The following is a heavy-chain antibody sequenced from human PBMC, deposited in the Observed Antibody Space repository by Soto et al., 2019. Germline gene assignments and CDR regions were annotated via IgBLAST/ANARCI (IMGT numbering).Heavy chain of an antibody. J-gene: IGHJ4*02. Sequence: PGGSLRLSCAASGFTFSSYSMNWVRQAPGKXLEWVSSISSSSSYIYYADSVKGRFTISRDNAKNSLYLQMNSLRAEDTAVYYCARDPSQDYYDSSGYYTFDYWGQGTLVTVSS. CDR2: ISSSSSYI. CDR3: ARDPSQDYYDSSGYYTFDY. CDR1: GFTFSSYS. V-gene: IGHV3-21*01. D-gene: IGHD3-22*01.